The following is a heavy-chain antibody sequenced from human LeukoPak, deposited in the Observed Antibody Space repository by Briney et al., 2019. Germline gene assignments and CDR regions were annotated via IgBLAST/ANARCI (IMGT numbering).Heavy chain of an antibody. J-gene: IGHJ4*02. D-gene: IGHD6-13*01. CDR3: ASRLAAAGSGMDY. CDR2: IYYSGST. Sequence: SETLSLTCTVSGGSISSYYWSWIRQPPGKGLEWIGYIYYSGSTNYNPSLKSRVTISVDTSKNQFSLKLSSVTAADTAVYYCASRLAAAGSGMDYWGQGTLVTVSS. V-gene: IGHV4-59*01. CDR1: GGSISSYY.